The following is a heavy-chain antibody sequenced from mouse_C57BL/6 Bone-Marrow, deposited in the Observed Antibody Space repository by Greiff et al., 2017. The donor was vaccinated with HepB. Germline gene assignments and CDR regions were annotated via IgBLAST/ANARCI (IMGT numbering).Heavy chain of an antibody. D-gene: IGHD1-1*01. J-gene: IGHJ3*01. Sequence: EVQRVESGGGLVKPGGSLKLSCAASGFTFSDYGMHWVRQAPEKGLEWVAYISSGSSTIYYADTVKGRFTISRDNAKNTLFLQMTSLRSEDTAMYYCARSGGRRSYGTPAWFAYWGQGTLVTVSA. CDR1: GFTFSDYG. CDR2: ISSGSSTI. CDR3: ARSGGRRSYGTPAWFAY. V-gene: IGHV5-17*01.